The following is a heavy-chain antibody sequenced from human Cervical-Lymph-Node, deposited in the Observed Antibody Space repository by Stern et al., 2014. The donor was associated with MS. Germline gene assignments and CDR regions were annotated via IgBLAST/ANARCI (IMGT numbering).Heavy chain of an antibody. CDR2: ISSSSSYI. CDR1: GFTFSSYS. CDR3: ARDPYSSSNPSTGAFDI. Sequence: EVQLVESGGGLVKPGGSLRLSCAASGFTFSSYSMNWVRQAPGKGLEWVSSISSSSSYIYYADSVKGRFNISRDNAKNSLYLQMNSLRAEDTAVYYCARDPYSSSNPSTGAFDIWGQGTMVTVSS. D-gene: IGHD6-6*01. J-gene: IGHJ3*02. V-gene: IGHV3-21*01.